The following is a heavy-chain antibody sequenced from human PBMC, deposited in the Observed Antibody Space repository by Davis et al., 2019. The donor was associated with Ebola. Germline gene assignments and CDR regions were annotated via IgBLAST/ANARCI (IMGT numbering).Heavy chain of an antibody. CDR1: GFTFDDYG. D-gene: IGHD1/OR15-1a*01. V-gene: IGHV3-7*01. J-gene: IGHJ4*02. Sequence: GESLKISCTASGFTFDDYGMRWVRQVPGKGLELVANIKPDGSAEYYVDSVKSRFTISRDNAKNSLYLQMNSLRVEDTAMYYCAREMRGTADSHWGQGTLVTVSS. CDR2: IKPDGSAE. CDR3: AREMRGTADSH.